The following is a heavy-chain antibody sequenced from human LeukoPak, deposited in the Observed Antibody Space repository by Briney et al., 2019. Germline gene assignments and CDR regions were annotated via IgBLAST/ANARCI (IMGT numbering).Heavy chain of an antibody. V-gene: IGHV4-59*08. CDR3: ARHPPGLRYFDP. D-gene: IGHD3-9*01. CDR2: IDNSGDS. CDR1: GGSISGFY. J-gene: IGHJ5*02. Sequence: PSETLSLTCAVSGGSISGFYWSWIRQPPGKALEWIAYIDNSGDSNSNPSLRSRVTISVDTSKNQFSLRLNSVTAADTAFYYCARHPPGLRYFDPWGQGTLVTVSS.